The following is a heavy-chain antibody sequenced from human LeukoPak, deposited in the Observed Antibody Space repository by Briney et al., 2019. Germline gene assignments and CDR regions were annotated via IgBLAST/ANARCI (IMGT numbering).Heavy chain of an antibody. CDR2: IHYSGRT. J-gene: IGHJ4*02. CDR3: ARVDSSIWYAVFDY. Sequence: SETLSLTCTVSGGSISSGSDYWSWIRQPPGKGLEWVGYIHYSGRTKYSSSLKSRVTISVDTSKNQLSLKLSSVTAADTAVYYCARVDSSIWYAVFDYWGQGTLVTVSS. CDR1: GGSISSGSDY. D-gene: IGHD6-13*01. V-gene: IGHV4-61*01.